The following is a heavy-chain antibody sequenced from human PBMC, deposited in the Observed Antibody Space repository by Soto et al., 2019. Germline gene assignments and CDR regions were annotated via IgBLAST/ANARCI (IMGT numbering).Heavy chain of an antibody. D-gene: IGHD3-10*01. CDR3: ARGQERFGDGRSIYYYYYGMDV. CDR2: INHSGST. V-gene: IGHV4-34*01. J-gene: IGHJ6*02. CDR1: GGSFSGYY. Sequence: SETLSLTCAVYGGSFSGYYWSWIRQPPGKGLEWIGEINHSGSTNYNPSLKSRVTISVDTSKNQFSLKLSSVTAADTAVYYCARGQERFGDGRSIYYYYYGMDVWGQGTTVTVSS.